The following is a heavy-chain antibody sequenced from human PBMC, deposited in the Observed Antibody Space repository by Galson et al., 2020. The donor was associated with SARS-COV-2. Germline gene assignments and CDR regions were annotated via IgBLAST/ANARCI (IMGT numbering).Heavy chain of an antibody. Sequence: GASVKVSCKASGYTFTSYDINWVRQATGQGLAWMGWMNPNSGNTGYAQKFQGRVTMTRNTSISTAYMELSSLRSEDTAVYYCASATPLPYDSSGYHSDYYYGMDVWGQGTTVTVSS. D-gene: IGHD3-22*01. CDR1: GYTFTSYD. CDR3: ASATPLPYDSSGYHSDYYYGMDV. CDR2: MNPNSGNT. J-gene: IGHJ6*02. V-gene: IGHV1-8*01.